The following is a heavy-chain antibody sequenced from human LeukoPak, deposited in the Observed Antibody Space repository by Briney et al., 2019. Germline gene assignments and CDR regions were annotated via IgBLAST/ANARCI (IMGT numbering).Heavy chain of an antibody. J-gene: IGHJ6*03. V-gene: IGHV3-9*03. D-gene: IGHD5-18*01. CDR1: VFTFSSYA. Sequence: GGSLRLSCAASVFTFSSYAMSGVRQGPGKGLEGGSGISWKSGSIVYADSVKGGFTISRENSQHSLYLQMNSLTSEDMALYYCAKGSVEYSYGYYMDVWGKGTTVTVSS. CDR2: ISWKSGSI. CDR3: AKGSVEYSYGYYMDV.